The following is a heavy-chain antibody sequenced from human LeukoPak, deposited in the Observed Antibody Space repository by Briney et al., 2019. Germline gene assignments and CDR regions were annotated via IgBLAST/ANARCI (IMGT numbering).Heavy chain of an antibody. CDR3: ARGKQQLGDYYFDY. D-gene: IGHD6-13*01. Sequence: PSETLSLTCAVYGGSFSGYYWSWIRQPPGKGLEWIGEINHSGSTNYNPSLKSRVTISVDTSKNQFSLKLSPMTAADTAVYYCARGKQQLGDYYFDYWGQGTLVTVSS. CDR2: INHSGST. CDR1: GGSFSGYY. J-gene: IGHJ4*02. V-gene: IGHV4-34*01.